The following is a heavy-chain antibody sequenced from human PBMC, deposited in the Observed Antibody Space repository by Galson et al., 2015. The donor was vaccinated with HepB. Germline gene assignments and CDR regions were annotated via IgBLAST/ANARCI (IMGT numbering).Heavy chain of an antibody. CDR1: GFTVTTDY. CDR2: IYSDGGT. Sequence: SLRLSCAASGFTVTTDYMTWVRQAPGKGLEWVSVIYSDGGTYYADSVKGRFTISRDNSKNTVYLQMNNLRAEDTAVYYCARTSRLRFLEWSGLDAFDIWGQGTMVTVSS. D-gene: IGHD3-3*01. V-gene: IGHV3-66*01. CDR3: ARTSRLRFLEWSGLDAFDI. J-gene: IGHJ3*02.